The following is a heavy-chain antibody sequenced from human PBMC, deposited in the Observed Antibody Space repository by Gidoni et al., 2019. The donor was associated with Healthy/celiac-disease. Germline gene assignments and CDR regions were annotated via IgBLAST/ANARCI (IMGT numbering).Heavy chain of an antibody. CDR1: GGSISSYY. Sequence: QVQLQESGPGLVKPSETLSLTCTVSGGSISSYYWSWIRQPQGKGLEWIGYIYYSGSTNYNPSLKSRVTISVDTSKNQFSLKLSSVTAADTAVYYCARAVDYDEPFDYWGQGTLVTVSS. V-gene: IGHV4-59*01. D-gene: IGHD4-17*01. CDR3: ARAVDYDEPFDY. CDR2: IYYSGST. J-gene: IGHJ4*02.